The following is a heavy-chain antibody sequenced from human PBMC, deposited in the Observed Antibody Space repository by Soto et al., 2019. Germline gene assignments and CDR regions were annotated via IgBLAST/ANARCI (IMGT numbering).Heavy chain of an antibody. V-gene: IGHV2-26*01. Sequence: SGPTLVNPTETLTLTCTVSEFSLSNARMGVSWIRQPPGKALEWPAHIFSNDEKSYSTSLKSRLTISKDTSKSQVVLRKTNMDPVDTATYYCVHILWSELFDYWGRGALVTVSS. J-gene: IGHJ4*02. CDR1: EFSLSNARMG. D-gene: IGHD3-10*01. CDR2: IFSNDEK. CDR3: VHILWSELFDY.